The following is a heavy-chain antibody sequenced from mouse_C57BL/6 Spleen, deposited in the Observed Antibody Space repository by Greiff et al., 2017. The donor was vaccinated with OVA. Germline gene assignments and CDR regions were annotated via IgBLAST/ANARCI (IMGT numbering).Heavy chain of an antibody. CDR3: ARGNYYGSSYVIDY. CDR2: IDPSAGET. Sequence: QVQLQQPGAELVRPGSSVKLSCKASGYTFTSYWMHWVKQRPIQGLEWIGNIDPSAGETHYNQKFKDKATLTVDKSSSTASMQLSSLTSEDSAVYYGARGNYYGSSYVIDYWGQGTTLTVSA. V-gene: IGHV1-52*01. J-gene: IGHJ2*01. CDR1: GYTFTSYW. D-gene: IGHD1-1*01.